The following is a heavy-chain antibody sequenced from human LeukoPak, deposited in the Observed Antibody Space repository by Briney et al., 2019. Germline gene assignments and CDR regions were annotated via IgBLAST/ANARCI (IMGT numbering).Heavy chain of an antibody. Sequence: PGGSLRLSCAASGFTVSSNYMSWVRQAPGKGLEWVSVIYSGGSTYYADSVKGRFTISRDNSKNTLYLQMNSLRAEDTAVYYCARVEMATIAYYDYWGQGTLVTVSS. CDR1: GFTVSSNY. V-gene: IGHV3-53*01. CDR3: ARVEMATIAYYDY. J-gene: IGHJ4*02. CDR2: IYSGGST. D-gene: IGHD5-24*01.